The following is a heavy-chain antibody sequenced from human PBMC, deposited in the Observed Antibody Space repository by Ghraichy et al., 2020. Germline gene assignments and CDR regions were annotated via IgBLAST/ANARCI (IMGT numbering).Heavy chain of an antibody. J-gene: IGHJ6*02. CDR3: ARGARPSHSRFLDGLSNNYYGMDV. V-gene: IGHV4-59*01. CDR2: IYYSGST. CDR1: GGSISSYY. D-gene: IGHD3-3*01. Sequence: SETLSLTCSVSGGSISSYYWSWIRQPPGKGLEWIGYIYYSGSTNYNPSLKSRVTISVDTSKNQFSLKLSSVTAADTAVYYFARGARPSHSRFLDGLSNNYYGMDVWGQGTTVTVSS.